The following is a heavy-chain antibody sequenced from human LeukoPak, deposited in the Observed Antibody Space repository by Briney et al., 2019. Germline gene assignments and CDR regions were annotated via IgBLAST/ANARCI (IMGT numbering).Heavy chain of an antibody. CDR3: AKFSSSSWSPGGGPFDY. J-gene: IGHJ4*02. CDR1: GFTFSSYG. V-gene: IGHV3-30*18. Sequence: PGGSLRLSCAASGFTFSSYGMHWVRQAPGKGLEWVAVISYDGSNKYYADSVKGRFTISRDNSKNTLYLQMNSLRAEDTAVYYCAKFSSSSWSPGGGPFDYWGQGTLVTVSS. D-gene: IGHD6-13*01. CDR2: ISYDGSNK.